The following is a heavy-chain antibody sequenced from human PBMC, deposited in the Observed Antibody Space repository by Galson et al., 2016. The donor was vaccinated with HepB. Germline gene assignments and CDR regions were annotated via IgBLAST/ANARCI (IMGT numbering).Heavy chain of an antibody. D-gene: IGHD3-10*01. V-gene: IGHV3-23*01. Sequence: SLRLSCAASGFTFADYLMSWVRQAPGKGLEWVSVISAASSTYYTDSVKGRFTISRDNSKTTLYLEMNSLRVEDTAVCFCANYLGYGSGRPGYFHSWGQGTLVTVSP. CDR3: ANYLGYGSGRPGYFHS. CDR1: GFTFADYL. J-gene: IGHJ4*02. CDR2: ISAASST.